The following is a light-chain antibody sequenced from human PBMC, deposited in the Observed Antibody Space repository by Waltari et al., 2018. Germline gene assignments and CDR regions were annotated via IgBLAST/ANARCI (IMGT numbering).Light chain of an antibody. J-gene: IGKJ1*01. Sequence: DIQMTQSPSTLPASVGDRVNITFRASQSISSWLAWYQQKPGKAPNLLIYKASSLQSGVPSRFSGSGSGTEFTLTISSLQPDDFATYYCQQYNSYSWTFGQGTKVEIK. CDR2: KAS. V-gene: IGKV1-5*03. CDR1: QSISSW. CDR3: QQYNSYSWT.